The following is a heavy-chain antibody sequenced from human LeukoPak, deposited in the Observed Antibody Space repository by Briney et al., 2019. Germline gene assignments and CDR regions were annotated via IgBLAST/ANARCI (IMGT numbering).Heavy chain of an antibody. CDR1: GYTFTSYG. CDR3: TIIPNVILFTHYFEY. D-gene: IGHD2-21*01. Sequence: SVKVSCKASGYTFTSYGISWVRQAPGQGLEWMGSIIPFLGTTNYAQKFQGRVTITADEPTRTAYMELTYVRSDDTAVYYCTIIPNVILFTHYFEYWGQGTLVTVSS. CDR2: IIPFLGTT. V-gene: IGHV1-69*11. J-gene: IGHJ4*02.